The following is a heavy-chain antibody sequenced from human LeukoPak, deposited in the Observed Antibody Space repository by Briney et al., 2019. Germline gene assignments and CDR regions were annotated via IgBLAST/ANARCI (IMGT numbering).Heavy chain of an antibody. CDR3: ARVKNYVWGSYRHYYFDY. V-gene: IGHV3-74*01. CDR1: GFTFSSYW. CDR2: INSDGSST. J-gene: IGHJ4*02. D-gene: IGHD3-16*02. Sequence: GGSLRLSCAASGFTFSSYWMHWVRQAPGKGLVWVSRINSDGSSTSYADSVKGRFTIFRGNAKNTLYLQMNSLRAEDTAVYYCARVKNYVWGSYRHYYFDYWGQGTLVTVSS.